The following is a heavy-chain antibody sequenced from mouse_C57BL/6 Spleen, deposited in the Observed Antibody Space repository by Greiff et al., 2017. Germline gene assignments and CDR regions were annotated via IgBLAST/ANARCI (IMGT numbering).Heavy chain of an antibody. Sequence: DVKLQESGPGLVKPSQSLSLTCSVTGYSITSGYYWNWIRQFPGNKLEWMGYISYDGSNNYNPSLKNRISITRDTSKNQFYLKLNSVTTEDPATYYCARGGYGYAMDYWGQGTSVTVSS. CDR2: ISYDGSN. V-gene: IGHV3-6*01. CDR3: ARGGYGYAMDY. J-gene: IGHJ4*01. D-gene: IGHD2-14*01. CDR1: GYSITSGYY.